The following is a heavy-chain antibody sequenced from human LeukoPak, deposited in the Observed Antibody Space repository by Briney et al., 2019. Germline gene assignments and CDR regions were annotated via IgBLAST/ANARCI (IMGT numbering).Heavy chain of an antibody. CDR3: ATIGDTAMVF. J-gene: IGHJ4*02. CDR1: GGSFSGYY. Sequence: SETLSLTCAVYGGSFSGYYWSWIRQPPGKGLEWIGEINHSGSTNYNPSLKSRVTISVDTSKNQFSLKLSSVTAADTAVYYCATIGDTAMVFWGQGTLVTVSS. CDR2: INHSGST. V-gene: IGHV4-34*01. D-gene: IGHD5-18*01.